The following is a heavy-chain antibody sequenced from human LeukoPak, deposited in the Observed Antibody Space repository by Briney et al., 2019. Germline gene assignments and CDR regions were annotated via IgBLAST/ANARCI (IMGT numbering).Heavy chain of an antibody. CDR1: GFTLSTYW. Sequence: QPGGSLRLSCAASGFTLSTYWMHWVRQGPGKGLVRVSCINSDGSRTTYADSVKGRFTISRDNAKNTLYLQMNTLRVEDTAVYYCARGSWSAADTNIDYWGQGTLVTVSS. J-gene: IGHJ4*02. D-gene: IGHD6-13*01. CDR3: ARGSWSAADTNIDY. V-gene: IGHV3-74*01. CDR2: INSDGSRT.